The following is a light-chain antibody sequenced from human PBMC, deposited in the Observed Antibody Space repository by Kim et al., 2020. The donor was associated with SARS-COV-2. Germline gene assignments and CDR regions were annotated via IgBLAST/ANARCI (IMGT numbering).Light chain of an antibody. V-gene: IGLV3-21*04. CDR1: NIGSKS. Sequence: APGKTARITCGGNNIGSKSVHWYQQKPGQAPVLVIYYDSDRPSGIPERFSGSNSGNTATLTIGRVEAGDEADYYCQVWDSSSDHTVFGTGTKVTVL. CDR3: QVWDSSSDHTV. J-gene: IGLJ1*01. CDR2: YDS.